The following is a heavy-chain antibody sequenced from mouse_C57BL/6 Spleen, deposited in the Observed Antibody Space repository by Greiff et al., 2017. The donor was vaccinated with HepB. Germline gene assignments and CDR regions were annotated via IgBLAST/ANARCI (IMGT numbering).Heavy chain of an antibody. J-gene: IGHJ1*03. CDR1: GYSITSGYD. Sequence: VLLKQSGPGMVKPSQSLSLTCTVTGYSITSGYDWHWIRHFPGNKLEWMGYISYSGSTNYNPSLKSRISITHDTSKNHFFLKLNSVTTEDTATYYCAREEIYDGYNWYFDVWGTGTTVTVSS. CDR3: AREEIYDGYNWYFDV. CDR2: ISYSGST. D-gene: IGHD2-3*01. V-gene: IGHV3-1*01.